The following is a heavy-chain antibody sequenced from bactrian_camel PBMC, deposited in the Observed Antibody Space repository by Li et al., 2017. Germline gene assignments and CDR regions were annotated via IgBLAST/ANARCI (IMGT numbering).Heavy chain of an antibody. J-gene: IGHJ6*01. D-gene: IGHD4*01. V-gene: IGHV3S6*01. CDR1: GFTFSTNR. CDR2: IHGHYSNT. Sequence: HVQLVESGGGSVQPGGSLKLSCRTSGFTFSTNRMSWVRQVPGKGLEWVASIHGHYSNTYYAESVQGRFTISRDNAKNMVYLHMTSLKPEDTGVYYCVRDYKSGDYRDDFGYWGQGTQ. CDR3: VRDYKSGDYRDDFGY.